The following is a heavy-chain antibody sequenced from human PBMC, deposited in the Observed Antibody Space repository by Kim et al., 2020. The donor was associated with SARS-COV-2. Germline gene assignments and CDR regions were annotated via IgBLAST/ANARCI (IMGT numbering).Heavy chain of an antibody. J-gene: IGHJ4*02. CDR2: IYYSGST. CDR3: ARHGDDCSGYYLLDY. Sequence: SETLSLTCTVSGGSISSYYWSWIRQPPGKGLEWIGYIYYSGSTNYNPSLKSRVTISVDTSNNQFSPQLSSVTAADTAVYYCARHGDDCSGYYLLDYWGQGTLVTVSS. CDR1: GGSISSYY. D-gene: IGHD3-22*01. V-gene: IGHV4-59*08.